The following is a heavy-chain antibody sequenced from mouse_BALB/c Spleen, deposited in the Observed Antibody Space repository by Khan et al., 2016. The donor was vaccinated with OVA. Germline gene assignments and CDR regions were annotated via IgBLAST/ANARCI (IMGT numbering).Heavy chain of an antibody. J-gene: IGHJ3*01. CDR2: INPSNGYT. D-gene: IGHD2-12*01. CDR1: GYTFTSYT. Sequence: QIQLVQSGAELARPGASVKMSCKASGYTFTSYTMHWVKQRPGQGLEWIGYINPSNGYTNYNQKFRDKATLTADKSSSTAYMQLSSLTSEDSAVYYCARGGPCHANDGAWCAYWGQGTLVTVSA. V-gene: IGHV1-4*01. CDR3: ARGGPCHANDGAWCAY.